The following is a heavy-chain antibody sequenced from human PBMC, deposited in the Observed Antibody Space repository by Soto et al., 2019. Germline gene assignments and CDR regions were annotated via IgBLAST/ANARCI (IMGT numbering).Heavy chain of an antibody. CDR2: IIPIFGTA. J-gene: IGHJ6*02. V-gene: IGHV1-69*01. CDR3: ARDMNIAVVKTHYYYGMDV. CDR1: GGTFSSYA. D-gene: IGHD6-19*01. Sequence: QVQLVQSGAEVKKPGSSVKVSCKASGGTFSSYAISWVRQAPGQGLEWMGGIIPIFGTANYAQKFQGRVTITADESTSTAYMELSSLRSEDTAVYYCARDMNIAVVKTHYYYGMDVWGQGTTVTVSS.